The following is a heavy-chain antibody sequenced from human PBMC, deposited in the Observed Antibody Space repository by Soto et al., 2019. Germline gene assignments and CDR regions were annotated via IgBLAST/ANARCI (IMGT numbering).Heavy chain of an antibody. V-gene: IGHV3-30*03. D-gene: IGHD3-16*02. Sequence: GGSLRLSCAASGFTFSSYGMHWVRQAPGKGLEWVAVISYDGSNKYYADSVKGRFTISRDNSKNTLYLQMNSLRAEDTAVYYHPRIAVPGYNWFDPWGQG. CDR2: ISYDGSNK. CDR1: GFTFSSYG. CDR3: PRIAVPGYNWFDP. J-gene: IGHJ5*02.